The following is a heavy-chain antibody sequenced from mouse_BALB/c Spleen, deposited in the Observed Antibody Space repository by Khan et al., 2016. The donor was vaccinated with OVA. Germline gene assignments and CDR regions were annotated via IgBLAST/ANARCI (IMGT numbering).Heavy chain of an antibody. CDR2: ISSGGDYT. V-gene: IGHV5-6*01. J-gene: IGHJ3*01. Sequence: EVNVVESGGDLVKPGGSLKLSCAASGFTFSSYSMSWVRQTPDKRLEWVASISSGGDYTSYPDIVKGRFTISRDNAKNTLYLQMSSLKSEDTAMYYCASHLTGSFAYWGQGTLVTVSA. CDR3: ASHLTGSFAY. D-gene: IGHD4-1*01. CDR1: GFTFSSYS.